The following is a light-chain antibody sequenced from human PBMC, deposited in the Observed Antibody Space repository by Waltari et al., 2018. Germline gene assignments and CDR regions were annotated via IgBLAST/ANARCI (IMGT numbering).Light chain of an antibody. CDR3: HQYDSDWT. CDR2: KSS. Sequence: DIQMNQSPSNLSESVGERVTITCRASKNIYTWLAWYQQKPGKAPKLLIYKSSNLKTGVPSRFSGGGSVTEFTLTISSLQPDDFGTYYCHQYDSDWTFGQGTKVESK. V-gene: IGKV1-5*03. CDR1: KNIYTW. J-gene: IGKJ1*01.